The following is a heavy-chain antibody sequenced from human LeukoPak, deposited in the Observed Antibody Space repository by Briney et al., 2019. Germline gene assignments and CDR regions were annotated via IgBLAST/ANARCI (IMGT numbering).Heavy chain of an antibody. D-gene: IGHD1-14*01. Sequence: ASGKPSSKPSGYTFTTYGISWVREAPRQRVGGRGGISAYNRHTNYAQKLHGRVTMTTDTSTSTAYMELRSLRSDDTAVYYCARGRSNNHYYQTQPADYWGQGTLVTVSS. CDR2: ISAYNRHT. J-gene: IGHJ4*02. CDR1: GYTFTTYG. CDR3: ARGRSNNHYYQTQPADY. V-gene: IGHV1-18*01.